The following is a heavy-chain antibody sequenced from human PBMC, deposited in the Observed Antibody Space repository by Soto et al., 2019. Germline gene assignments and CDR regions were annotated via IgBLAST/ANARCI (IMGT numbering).Heavy chain of an antibody. CDR1: GFTFNNAW. CDR3: YFRTRVGPDY. V-gene: IGHV3-15*07. Sequence: EVQLVESGGGLVKPGGSLRLSCAASGFTFNNAWMNWVRQAPGKGLEWVGRIKSKTDGGTTDYAAPVKGRFTISRDDSKNTIYLQMNSLKTEDTAVYFCYFRTRVGPDYWGQGTLVTVSS. D-gene: IGHD3-10*02. J-gene: IGHJ4*02. CDR2: IKSKTDGGTT.